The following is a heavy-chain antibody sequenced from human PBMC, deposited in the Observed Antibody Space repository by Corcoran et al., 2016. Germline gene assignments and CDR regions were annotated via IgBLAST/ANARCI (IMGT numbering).Heavy chain of an antibody. J-gene: IGHJ4*02. V-gene: IGHV4-28*01. CDR2: TYYSGST. CDR1: GYSISSSNW. CDR3: ARSGGGRYGIDY. Sequence: QVQLQESGPGLVKPSDTLSLTCAVSGYSISSSNWWGWIRQPPGKGLGWFGDTYYSGSTYYNPPLKSRVTMSVDTSKNQFSLKLSSVTAVDTAVYYCARSGGGRYGIDYWGQGTLVTVSS. D-gene: IGHD1-26*01.